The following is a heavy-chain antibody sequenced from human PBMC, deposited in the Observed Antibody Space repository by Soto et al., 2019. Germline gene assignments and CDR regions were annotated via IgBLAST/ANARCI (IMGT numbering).Heavy chain of an antibody. J-gene: IGHJ6*03. CDR3: ARLKAKDYYYYYMDV. CDR2: IYPGDSDT. V-gene: IGHV5-51*01. Sequence: GESLKISCKGSGYSFTSYWIGWVRQMPGKGLEWMGIIYPGDSDTRYSPSFQGQVTISADKSISTAYLQWSSLKASDTAMYYCARLKAKDYYYYYMDVWGQGTTVTVSS. D-gene: IGHD5-12*01. CDR1: GYSFTSYW.